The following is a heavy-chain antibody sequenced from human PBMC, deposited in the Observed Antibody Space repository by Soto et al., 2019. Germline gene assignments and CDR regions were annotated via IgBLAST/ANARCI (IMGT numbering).Heavy chain of an antibody. V-gene: IGHV4-31*03. CDR1: GGSISSGGYY. J-gene: IGHJ6*02. CDR3: ARDKIDRAYGMDV. CDR2: IYYSGST. Sequence: PSETLSLTCTVSGGSISSGGYYWSWIRQHPGKGLEWIGYIYYSGSTYYNPSLKSRVTISVDTSKNQFSLKLSSVTAADAAVYYCARDKIDRAYGMDVWGQGTTVTVSS.